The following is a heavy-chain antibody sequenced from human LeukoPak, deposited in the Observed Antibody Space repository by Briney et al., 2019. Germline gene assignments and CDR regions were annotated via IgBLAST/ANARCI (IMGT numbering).Heavy chain of an antibody. J-gene: IGHJ3*02. D-gene: IGHD1-26*01. V-gene: IGHV4-59*11. Sequence: PSETLSLTCTVSGVSMSGHYWSWIRQPPGKGLEWIWYIYYSGSTNYNPSLKSRVTISVDTSKNQISLKLSSVTAADTAVYYCARDKGRSSGSYLDAFDIWGPGTMVTVSS. CDR2: IYYSGST. CDR1: GVSMSGHY. CDR3: ARDKGRSSGSYLDAFDI.